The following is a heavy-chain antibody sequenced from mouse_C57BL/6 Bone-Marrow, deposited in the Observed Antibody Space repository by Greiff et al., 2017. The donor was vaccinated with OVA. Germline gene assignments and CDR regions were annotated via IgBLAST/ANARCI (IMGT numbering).Heavy chain of an antibody. J-gene: IGHJ1*03. CDR1: GYTFTDYY. CDR2: INPNNGGT. V-gene: IGHV1-26*01. CDR3: ARDYYGSSWYFYV. D-gene: IGHD1-1*01. Sequence: VQLQQSGPELVKPGASVKISCKASGYTFTDYYMNWVKQSHGKSLEWIGDINPNNGGTSYNQKFKGKATLTVDKSSSTAYMELRSLTSEDSAVYYCARDYYGSSWYFYVWGTGTTVTFSS.